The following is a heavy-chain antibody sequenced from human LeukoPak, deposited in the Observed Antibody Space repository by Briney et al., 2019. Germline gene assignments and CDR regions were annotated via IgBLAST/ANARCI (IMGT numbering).Heavy chain of an antibody. CDR1: GGSTSSYY. J-gene: IGHJ3*02. Sequence: SESLSLTCTVSGGSTSSYYYNWVRQPPGKGLEWIAYISDSGTTNYNPSLKSRVTISVDTSKTQFSLRLSSVTAADTAVYFCARQSSSYDPFDIWGQGTMVTVSS. CDR2: ISDSGTT. CDR3: ARQSSSYDPFDI. V-gene: IGHV4-59*08. D-gene: IGHD3-22*01.